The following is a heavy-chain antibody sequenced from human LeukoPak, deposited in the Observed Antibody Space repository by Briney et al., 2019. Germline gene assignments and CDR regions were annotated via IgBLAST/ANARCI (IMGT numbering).Heavy chain of an antibody. Sequence: ASVKVSCKASGYTFTGYYMHWVRQAPGQGLEWMGWINPNSGGTNYAQKFQGWVTMTRDTSISTAYMELSRLRSDDTAVYYCARAALPGYSSGWYGYWGQGTLVTVSS. CDR1: GYTFTGYY. CDR2: INPNSGGT. V-gene: IGHV1-2*04. CDR3: ARAALPGYSSGWYGY. J-gene: IGHJ4*02. D-gene: IGHD6-19*01.